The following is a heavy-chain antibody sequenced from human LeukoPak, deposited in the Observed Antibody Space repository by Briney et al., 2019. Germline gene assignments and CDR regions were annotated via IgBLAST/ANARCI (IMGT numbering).Heavy chain of an antibody. CDR2: IYYSGST. CDR3: ARGKDYDFWSGYITYYFDY. J-gene: IGHJ4*02. Sequence: PSETLSLTCTVSGGSISSYYWSWIRQPPGKGLEWIGYIYYSGSTNYNPSLKSRVTISVDTSKNQFSLKLSSVTAADTAVYYCARGKDYDFWSGYITYYFDYWGQGTLVTVSS. CDR1: GGSISSYY. D-gene: IGHD3-3*01. V-gene: IGHV4-59*01.